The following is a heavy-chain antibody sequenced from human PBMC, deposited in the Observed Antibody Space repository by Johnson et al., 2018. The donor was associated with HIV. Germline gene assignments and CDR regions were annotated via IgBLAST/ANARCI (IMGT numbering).Heavy chain of an antibody. Sequence: HVQLVESGGGVVRPGRSLRLSCAASGFNFSSDGMHWVRQAPGKGLEWVAVIYYDGSEKNYLDSVKGRFTISRVNSKNTLYLQMNSLRAEDTAVYYCARETRSAAAGHGAFDIWGQGTMVTVSS. V-gene: IGHV3-33*01. CDR2: IYYDGSEK. D-gene: IGHD6-13*01. J-gene: IGHJ3*02. CDR3: ARETRSAAAGHGAFDI. CDR1: GFNFSSDG.